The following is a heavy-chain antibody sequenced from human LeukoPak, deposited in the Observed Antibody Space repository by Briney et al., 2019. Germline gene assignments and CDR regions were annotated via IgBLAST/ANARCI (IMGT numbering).Heavy chain of an antibody. D-gene: IGHD3-3*01. J-gene: IGHJ5*02. V-gene: IGHV4-34*01. CDR1: GGSFSGYY. CDR3: ARVVGYDFWSGYYNAYNWFDP. Sequence: PSETLSLTCAVYGGSFSGYYWSWIRQPPGKGLEWIGEINHSGSTNYNPSLKSRVTISVDTSKNQFSLKLSSVTAADMAVYYCARVVGYDFWSGYYNAYNWFDPWGQGTLVTVSS. CDR2: INHSGST.